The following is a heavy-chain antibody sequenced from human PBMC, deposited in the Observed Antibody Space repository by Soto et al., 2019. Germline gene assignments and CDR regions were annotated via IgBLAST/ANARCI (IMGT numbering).Heavy chain of an antibody. CDR1: GYTFTSYG. D-gene: IGHD3-9*01. Sequence: SVKVSCKASGYTFTSYGISWVRQAPGQGLEWMGWISAYNGNTNYAQKLQGRVTMTTDTSTSTAYMELRSLRSDDTAVYYCARTLASRYFDWDYFDYWGQGTLVTVSS. V-gene: IGHV1-18*01. CDR2: ISAYNGNT. J-gene: IGHJ4*02. CDR3: ARTLASRYFDWDYFDY.